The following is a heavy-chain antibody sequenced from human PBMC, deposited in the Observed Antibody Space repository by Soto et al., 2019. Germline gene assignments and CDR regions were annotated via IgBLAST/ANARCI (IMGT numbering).Heavy chain of an antibody. CDR2: IKSDGSNI. V-gene: IGHV3-74*01. CDR3: ARGGFSGSGSFIQGDN. Sequence: EVQLVESGGGLVQPGGSLRLSCAASGFTFSSYWMHWVRQAPGKGLVWVSRIKSDGSNINYAGSVKGRFTISRDNAKNTLYLQMNSLRAEDTAIYYCARGGFSGSGSFIQGDNWGQGTLVTVSS. J-gene: IGHJ4*02. D-gene: IGHD3-10*01. CDR1: GFTFSSYW.